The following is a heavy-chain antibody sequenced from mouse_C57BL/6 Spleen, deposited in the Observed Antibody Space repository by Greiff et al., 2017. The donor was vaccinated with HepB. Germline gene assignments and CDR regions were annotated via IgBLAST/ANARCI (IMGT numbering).Heavy chain of an antibody. CDR2: IHPNSGST. CDR1: GYTFTSYW. D-gene: IGHD1-1*01. Sequence: QVQLQQPGAELVKPGASVKLSCKASGYTFTSYWMHWVKQRPGQGLEWIGMIHPNSGSTNYNEKFKSKATLTVDKSSSTAYMQLSSLTSEDSAVYYCARPPYYGSYWYFDVWGTGTTVTVSS. V-gene: IGHV1-64*01. CDR3: ARPPYYGSYWYFDV. J-gene: IGHJ1*03.